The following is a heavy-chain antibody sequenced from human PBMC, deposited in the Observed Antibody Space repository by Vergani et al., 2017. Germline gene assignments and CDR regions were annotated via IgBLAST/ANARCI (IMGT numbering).Heavy chain of an antibody. J-gene: IGHJ5*02. D-gene: IGHD3-9*01. CDR1: GFTFSSYA. Sequence: EVQLLESGGGLVQPGGSLRLSCAASGFTFSSYAMSWVRQAPGKGLEWVSAISGSGGSTYYADSVKGRFTISRDNSKNTLYLQMNSLRAEDTAVYYCATDPRRLRYFDWLSDWFDPWGQGTLVTVSS. CDR3: ATDPRRLRYFDWLSDWFDP. CDR2: ISGSGGST. V-gene: IGHV3-23*01.